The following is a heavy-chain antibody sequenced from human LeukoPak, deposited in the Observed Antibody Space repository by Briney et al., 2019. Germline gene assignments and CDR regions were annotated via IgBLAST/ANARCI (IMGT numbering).Heavy chain of an antibody. CDR3: ARFYYGNSRHFDY. Sequence: PSQTLSLTCTVSGGSISSGTFSWTWIRQHPGKDLEWIGYIYSSGSNFYNPSLKGRVTISVDTSKNQFSLKLSSVAAADTAVYYCARFYYGNSRHFDYWGQGTLVTVSS. V-gene: IGHV4-31*03. CDR2: IYSSGSN. D-gene: IGHD4-11*01. CDR1: GGSISSGTFS. J-gene: IGHJ4*02.